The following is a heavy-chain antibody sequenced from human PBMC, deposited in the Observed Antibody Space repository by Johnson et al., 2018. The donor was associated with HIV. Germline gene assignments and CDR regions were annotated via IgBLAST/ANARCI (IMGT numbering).Heavy chain of an antibody. J-gene: IGHJ3*02. V-gene: IGHV3-9*01. CDR2: ISWNSGSI. D-gene: IGHD7-27*01. Sequence: VQLVESGGGLVQPGRSLRLSCAASGFTFDDYAMHWVRQAPGKGLEWVSGISWNSGSIGYADSVKGRFTISRDNAKNSLYLQMNSLRAEDTAVYYCARIRPANWGVNDAFDIWGQGTMVTVSS. CDR3: ARIRPANWGVNDAFDI. CDR1: GFTFDDYA.